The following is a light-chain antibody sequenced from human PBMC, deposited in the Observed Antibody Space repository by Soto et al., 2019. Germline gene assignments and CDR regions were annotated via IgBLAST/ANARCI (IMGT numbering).Light chain of an antibody. CDR2: GVF. CDR1: QSVTSNY. J-gene: IGKJ1*01. Sequence: TVLTQSPGTLSLSPGERATLSCRASQSVTSNYLAWYQQKPGPAPRLLISGVFVRATRIPGRFSGSGSGTEFTLTISSLQSEDFATYYCQQGDIWPWTFGQGTKVDI. CDR3: QQGDIWPWT. V-gene: IGKV3-20*01.